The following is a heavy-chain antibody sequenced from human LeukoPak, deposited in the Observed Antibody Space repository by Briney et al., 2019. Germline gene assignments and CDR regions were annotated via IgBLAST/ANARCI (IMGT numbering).Heavy chain of an antibody. J-gene: IGHJ5*02. CDR1: GFTFSSYA. CDR2: ISGSGGST. CDR3: ASLTTVTTPRNWFDP. Sequence: PGGSLRLSCAASGFTFSSYAMSWVRQAPGKGLEWVSVISGSGGSTYYADSVKGRFTISRDNSKNTLYLQMNSLRAEDTAVYYCASLTTVTTPRNWFDPWGQGTLVTVSS. V-gene: IGHV3-23*01. D-gene: IGHD4-17*01.